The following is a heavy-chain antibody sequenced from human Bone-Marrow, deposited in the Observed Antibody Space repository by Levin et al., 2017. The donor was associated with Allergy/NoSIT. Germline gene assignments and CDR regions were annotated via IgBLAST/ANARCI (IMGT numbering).Heavy chain of an antibody. CDR1: GFTFRDYA. CDR2: ITGRGDST. J-gene: IGHJ4*02. Sequence: LSLPCAASGFTFRDYAMSWVRQAPGKGLEWGSSITGRGDSTYYADSVKGRFTISRDNSKNTLYLQMSRLSAEDTAVYYCARSSGRYHHDTTTYLDFWGQGTLVTVSS. V-gene: IGHV3-23*01. D-gene: IGHD2/OR15-2a*01. CDR3: ARSSGRYHHDTTTYLDF.